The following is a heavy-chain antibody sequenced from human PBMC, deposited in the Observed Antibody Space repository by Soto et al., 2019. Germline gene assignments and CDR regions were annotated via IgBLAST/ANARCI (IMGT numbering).Heavy chain of an antibody. CDR1: GYTFTNYA. CDR3: ARDGLPAPTFGTANFDY. J-gene: IGHJ4*02. CDR2: INAGNGNT. V-gene: IGHV1-3*01. D-gene: IGHD2-21*02. Sequence: QVQLVQSGAEVKKPGASVKVSCKASGYTFTNYAMHWVRQAPGQRLEWMGWINAGNGNTKYSQKFQGRVTIIRDTSASSAYMELSSLRSEDTAVYYCARDGLPAPTFGTANFDYWCQGTLVTVSS.